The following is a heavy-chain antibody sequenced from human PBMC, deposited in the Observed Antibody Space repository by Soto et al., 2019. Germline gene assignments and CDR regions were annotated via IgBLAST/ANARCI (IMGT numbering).Heavy chain of an antibody. CDR1: GFTFSTYA. J-gene: IGHJ4*02. V-gene: IGHV3-23*01. CDR2: ISDSGGST. CDR3: AKAFRVAGIHSCDY. Sequence: ELQLLESGGGLVQPGGSLRLSCAASGFTFSTYAMSWVCQAPGKGLEWVSAISDSGGSTYYADSVKGRFTISRDNSKNALFLQMNSLRAEDTAIYYCAKAFRVAGIHSCDYWGQGTLVTVSS. D-gene: IGHD6-19*01.